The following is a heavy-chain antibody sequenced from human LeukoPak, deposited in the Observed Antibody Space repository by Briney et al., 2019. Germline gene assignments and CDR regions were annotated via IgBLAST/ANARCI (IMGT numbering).Heavy chain of an antibody. CDR1: GFTFSSNW. CDR3: VRDLGGRSGH. CDR2: INEDGSTT. D-gene: IGHD1-26*01. V-gene: IGHV3-74*01. Sequence: GGSLRLSCAASGFTFSSNWMHWVRQAPGKGLLWVSRINEDGSTTNYAYSVKGRSTIFRDNAKNTLYLQMNSLRAEDTAVYYCVRDLGGRSGHWGQGTLVTVSS. J-gene: IGHJ4*02.